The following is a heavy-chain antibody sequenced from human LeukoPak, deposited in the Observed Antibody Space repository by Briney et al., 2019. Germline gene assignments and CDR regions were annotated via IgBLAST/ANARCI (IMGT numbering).Heavy chain of an antibody. CDR3: AKEGYSSGWLDY. CDR1: GFTFSSYG. CDR2: IRYDGSNK. D-gene: IGHD6-19*01. V-gene: IGHV3-30*02. J-gene: IGHJ4*02. Sequence: SGGSLRLSCAASGFTFSSYGMHWVRQAPGKGLEWVAFIRYDGSNKYYADSVKGRFTISRDNSKNTLYLQMNSLRAEDTAVYYCAKEGYSSGWLDYWGQGTLVTVSS.